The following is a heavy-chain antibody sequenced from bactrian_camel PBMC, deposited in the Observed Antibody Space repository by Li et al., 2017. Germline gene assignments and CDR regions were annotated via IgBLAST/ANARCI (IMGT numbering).Heavy chain of an antibody. Sequence: LVESGGGLVQPGGSLRLSCAASGFTFSNTEMSWVRQAPGKGLEWVSGISESGGQTSYADSVKGRFTISRDNAKNTLYLQLNSLKTEDTAMYYCGRGYGGGFDRGQGTQVTVS. D-gene: IGHD7*01. CDR1: GFTFSNTE. CDR2: ISESGGQT. V-gene: IGHV3S40*01. J-gene: IGHJ4*01.